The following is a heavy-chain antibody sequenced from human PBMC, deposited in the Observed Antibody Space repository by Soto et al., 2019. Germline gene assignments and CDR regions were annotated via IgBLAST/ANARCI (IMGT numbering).Heavy chain of an antibody. J-gene: IGHJ4*02. Sequence: SETLSLTCTVSGGSISSYYWSWIRQPPGKGLEWIGYIYYNGSTNYNPSLKSRITISVDTSKNQFSLKLSSVTAADTAVYYCARIYYGDYNPHYFDYWGQGTLVTVSS. CDR2: IYYNGST. CDR3: ARIYYGDYNPHYFDY. D-gene: IGHD4-17*01. CDR1: GGSISSYY. V-gene: IGHV4-59*01.